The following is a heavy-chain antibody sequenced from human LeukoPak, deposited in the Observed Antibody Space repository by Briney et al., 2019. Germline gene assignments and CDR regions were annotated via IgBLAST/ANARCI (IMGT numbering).Heavy chain of an antibody. Sequence: PGGSLRLSCAASGFTFSNAWMSWVRQAPGKGLEWVGRIKSKTDGGTTDYVAPVKGRFTISRDDSKNTLYLEMNSLKTEDTAVYYCITVRRSQLQYFQHWGQGTLVTVSS. V-gene: IGHV3-15*01. CDR3: ITVRRSQLQYFQH. CDR1: GFTFSNAW. J-gene: IGHJ1*01. D-gene: IGHD4-23*01. CDR2: IKSKTDGGTT.